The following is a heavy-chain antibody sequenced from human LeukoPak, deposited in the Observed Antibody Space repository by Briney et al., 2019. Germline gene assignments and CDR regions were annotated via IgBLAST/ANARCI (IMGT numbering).Heavy chain of an antibody. V-gene: IGHV1-46*01. CDR2: INPSGGST. Sequence: ASVKVSCKASGYTFTSYYMHWARQAPGQGLEWMGIINPSGGSTSYAQKFQGRVTMTRDTSTGTVYMELSSLRSEDTAVYYCARGGYCSGGSCYHAQITGPNYYYYGMDVWGQGTTVTVSS. J-gene: IGHJ6*02. CDR3: ARGGYCSGGSCYHAQITGPNYYYYGMDV. D-gene: IGHD2-15*01. CDR1: GYTFTSYY.